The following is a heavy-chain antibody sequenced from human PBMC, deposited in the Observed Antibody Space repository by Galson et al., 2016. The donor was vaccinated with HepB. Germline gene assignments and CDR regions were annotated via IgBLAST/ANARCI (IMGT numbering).Heavy chain of an antibody. CDR3: ERGLDATMGGGWHYGMDG. CDR1: GFSFSDYW. D-gene: IGHD5-18*01. CDR2: IRPEGSGK. J-gene: IGHJ6*02. Sequence: SLRLSCAASGFSFSDYWMNWVRQAPGKGLEWVANIRPEGSGKNYVDSVEGRFTISRDTPKKSLYLQMKILRAEDTAVYYCERGLDATMGGGWHYGMDGRGPGTAVTGPS. V-gene: IGHV3-7*01.